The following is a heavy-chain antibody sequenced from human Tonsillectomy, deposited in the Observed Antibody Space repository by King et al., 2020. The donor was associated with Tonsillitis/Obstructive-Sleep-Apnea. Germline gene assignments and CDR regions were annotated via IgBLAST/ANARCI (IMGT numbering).Heavy chain of an antibody. V-gene: IGHV4-59*01. CDR2: IYYSGST. J-gene: IGHJ5*02. Sequence: QLQESGPGLVKPSETLSLTCTVSGGSISSYYWSWLRPPPGKGLEWIGYIYYSGSTNYNPSLKSRVTISVDTSKNQFSLKLSSVTAADTAVYYCARMGGHYDFWSGYYTGSNWFDPWGQGTLVTVSS. CDR3: ARMGGHYDFWSGYYTGSNWFDP. D-gene: IGHD3-3*01. CDR1: GGSISSYY.